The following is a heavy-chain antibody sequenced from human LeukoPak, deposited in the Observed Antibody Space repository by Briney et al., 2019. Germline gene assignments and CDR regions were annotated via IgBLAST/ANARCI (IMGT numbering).Heavy chain of an antibody. CDR2: ISYDGGDK. CDR3: VKEGVEYSYSYGDY. V-gene: IGHV3-30*18. J-gene: IGHJ4*02. Sequence: PGGSLRLSCAASGFTFSNYWMTGVRQAPGKGLEWVALISYDGGDKYYAESMKGRITISRDNAENTLYLQMNNLRPDDTAFYFCVKEGVEYSYSYGDYWGQGTLVTVSS. CDR1: GFTFSNYW. D-gene: IGHD3-16*01.